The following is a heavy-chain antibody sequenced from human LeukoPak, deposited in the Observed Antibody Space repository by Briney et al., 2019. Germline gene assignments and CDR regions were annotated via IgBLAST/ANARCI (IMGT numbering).Heavy chain of an antibody. Sequence: SETLSLTCAVYGGSVSGYYWSWIRQPPGKGLEWIGEINHSGSINYSPSLKNQATISLDMSKNQLSLKLRSVTAADTAVYYCASYDYVLGPHAFDIWGQGTMVTVSS. V-gene: IGHV4-34*01. D-gene: IGHD3-16*01. CDR3: ASYDYVLGPHAFDI. CDR2: INHSGSI. CDR1: GGSVSGYY. J-gene: IGHJ3*02.